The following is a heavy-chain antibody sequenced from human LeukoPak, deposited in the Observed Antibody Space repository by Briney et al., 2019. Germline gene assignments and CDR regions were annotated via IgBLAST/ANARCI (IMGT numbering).Heavy chain of an antibody. Sequence: PAETLSLTCAVYGGSFSGYYWSWIRQPPGKGLEWIGEINHSGSTNYNPSLKSRVTISADTSKNQFSLKLSSVTAADTAVYYCARKYCSGGSCYSRSLYFDYWGNRTIVSVSS. CDR1: GGSFSGYY. CDR2: INHSGST. CDR3: ARKYCSGGSCYSRSLYFDY. V-gene: IGHV4-34*01. D-gene: IGHD2-15*01. J-gene: IGHJ4*03.